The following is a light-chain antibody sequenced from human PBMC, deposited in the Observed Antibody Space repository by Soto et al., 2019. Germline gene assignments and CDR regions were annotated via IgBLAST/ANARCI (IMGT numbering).Light chain of an antibody. J-gene: IGLJ1*01. CDR2: EVS. Sequence: QSVLTQPPSASGSPGQSVTISRTGTSSDIGYYNYVSWYQQYPGKAPKLLIYEVSKRPSGVPDRFSGSKSGNTASLTVSGLQAADEADYYCTSYAGTDVHYVFGTGTKVTLL. CDR3: TSYAGTDVHYV. CDR1: SSDIGYYNY. V-gene: IGLV2-8*01.